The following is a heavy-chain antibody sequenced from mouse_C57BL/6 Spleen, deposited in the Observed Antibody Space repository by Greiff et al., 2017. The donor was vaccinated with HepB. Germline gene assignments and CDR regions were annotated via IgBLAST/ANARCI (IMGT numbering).Heavy chain of an antibody. CDR3: ARAYGSSYDWYFDV. D-gene: IGHD1-1*01. J-gene: IGHJ1*03. CDR1: GYTFTSYW. V-gene: IGHV1-55*01. CDR2: IYPGSGST. Sequence: QVQLQQPGAELVKPGASVKMSCTASGYTFTSYWITWVKQRPGQGLEWIGDIYPGSGSTNYNEKFKSKATLTVDTSSSTAYMQLSSLTSEDSAVYYCARAYGSSYDWYFDVWGTGTTVTVSA.